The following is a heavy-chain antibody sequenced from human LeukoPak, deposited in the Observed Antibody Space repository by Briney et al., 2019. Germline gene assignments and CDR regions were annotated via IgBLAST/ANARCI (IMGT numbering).Heavy chain of an antibody. D-gene: IGHD3-10*01. V-gene: IGHV4-59*12. Sequence: SETLSLTCTVSGGSISSYYWSRIRQPAGKGLEWIGNIFYSGSTYYSPSLKSRVTISLDTSRNQFSLKLNSVTAADTAVYYCAKSNGYGLVDIWGQGTMVTVSS. CDR2: IFYSGST. CDR3: AKSNGYGLVDI. J-gene: IGHJ3*02. CDR1: GGSISSYY.